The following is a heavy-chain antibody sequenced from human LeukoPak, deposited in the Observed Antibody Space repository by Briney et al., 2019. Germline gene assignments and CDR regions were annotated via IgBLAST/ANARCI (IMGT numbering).Heavy chain of an antibody. Sequence: SVKVSCKASGGTFSSYAISWVRQAPGQGLEWMGRIIPTFGTANYAQKFQGRVTITTDESTSTAYMELSSLRSEDTAVYYCARDGWSDTAMATGSFYFDYWGQGTLVTVSS. V-gene: IGHV1-69*05. D-gene: IGHD5-18*01. CDR3: ARDGWSDTAMATGSFYFDY. CDR1: GGTFSSYA. CDR2: IIPTFGTA. J-gene: IGHJ4*02.